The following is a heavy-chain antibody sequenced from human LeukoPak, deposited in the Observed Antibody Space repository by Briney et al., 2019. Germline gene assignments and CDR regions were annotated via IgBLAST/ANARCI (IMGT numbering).Heavy chain of an antibody. CDR1: GGSFSGYY. D-gene: IGHD5-24*01. CDR3: ARGLDGMANTRNHKYFDY. Sequence: DTLSLTCVVYGGSFSGYYWSWIRQPPGKGLEWTGEISHSGSTNYNPSLTSRVTISVDTSKHQFSLKLSSVTAADTTVYYCARGLDGMANTRNHKYFDYWGQGTLVTVSS. J-gene: IGHJ4*02. CDR2: ISHSGST. V-gene: IGHV4-34*01.